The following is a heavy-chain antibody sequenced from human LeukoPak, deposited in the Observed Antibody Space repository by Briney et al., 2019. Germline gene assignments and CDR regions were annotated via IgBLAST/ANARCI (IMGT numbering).Heavy chain of an antibody. D-gene: IGHD3-22*01. CDR1: GFTFSSYG. CDR3: AKGTYDSSGYYSGYFDY. Sequence: GGSLRLSCAASGFTFSSYGKHWVRQAPGTGLEWVAVISYDGSSKYYADSVKGRFTISRDNSKNTLYLQMNSLRAEDTAVYYCAKGTYDSSGYYSGYFDYWGQGTLVTVSS. V-gene: IGHV3-30*18. CDR2: ISYDGSSK. J-gene: IGHJ4*02.